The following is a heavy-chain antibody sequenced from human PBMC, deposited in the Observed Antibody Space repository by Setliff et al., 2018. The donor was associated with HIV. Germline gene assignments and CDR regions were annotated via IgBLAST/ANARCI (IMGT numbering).Heavy chain of an antibody. V-gene: IGHV4-39*01. CDR2: IYYRGST. D-gene: IGHD6-13*01. Sequence: SETLSLTCTVSGGSISSSSYYWGWIRQPPGKGLQRIGSIYYRGSTYYNPSLKSRVTISVDTSKNQFSLKLRSVTAADTALYYCTRGRYRSRWYASDHYYIDVWGKGTTVTVSS. J-gene: IGHJ6*03. CDR1: GGSISSSSYY. CDR3: TRGRYRSRWYASDHYYIDV.